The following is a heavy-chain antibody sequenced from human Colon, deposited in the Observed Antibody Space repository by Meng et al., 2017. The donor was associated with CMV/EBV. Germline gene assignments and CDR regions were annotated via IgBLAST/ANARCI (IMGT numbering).Heavy chain of an antibody. Sequence: QVQLVQSGSEVKKPGVSVKVSCKTSGYTFTNFGISLVRQAPGQGLEWMAYISPYNGDTNYAQRFQGRVALTTDTSTSTVYMELGSLTSDDTAMYYCARELARGGYWGQGTLVTVSS. J-gene: IGHJ4*02. CDR1: GYTFTNFG. V-gene: IGHV1-18*01. CDR3: ARELARGGY. CDR2: ISPYNGDT.